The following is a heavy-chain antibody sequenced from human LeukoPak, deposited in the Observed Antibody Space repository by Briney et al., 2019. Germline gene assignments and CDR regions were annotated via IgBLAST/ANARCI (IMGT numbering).Heavy chain of an antibody. CDR3: ARLVYYYGNAFDI. D-gene: IGHD3-10*01. CDR1: GYTFTDHY. Sequence: GASVKVSCKASGYTFTDHYMYWVRQAPGQGLEWMGWINPKHGGTNYAQNFQGRVTMTRDTSMSAAYMELSRLTSDDTALYYCARLVYYYGNAFDIWGQGTRVTVSP. V-gene: IGHV1-2*02. J-gene: IGHJ3*02. CDR2: INPKHGGT.